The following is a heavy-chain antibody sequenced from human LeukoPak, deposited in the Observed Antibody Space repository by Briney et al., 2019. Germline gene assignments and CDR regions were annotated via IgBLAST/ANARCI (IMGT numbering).Heavy chain of an antibody. Sequence: GASVKVSCKASGYTFTSYGISWVRQAPGQGPEWMGWISAYSTYNGNTNYAQKFQGRVTMTRNTSISTAYMELSSLRSEDTAVYYCARTFGSCYCFDYWGQGTLVTVSS. CDR1: GYTFTSYG. CDR2: ISAYSTYNGNT. V-gene: IGHV1-18*01. CDR3: ARTFGSCYCFDY. J-gene: IGHJ4*02. D-gene: IGHD2-15*01.